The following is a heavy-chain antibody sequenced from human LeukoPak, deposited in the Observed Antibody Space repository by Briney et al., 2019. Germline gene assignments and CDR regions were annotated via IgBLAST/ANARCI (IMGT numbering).Heavy chain of an antibody. D-gene: IGHD2-2*02. CDR3: ARPYRIRSAFDI. CDR2: INHSGST. Sequence: SETLSLTCAVYGGSFSGYYWSWIRRPPGKARVGVGEINHSGSTTYNPSLKSRVTISVHTSKNQFSLKLSSVTAADTAVYYCARPYRIRSAFDIWGQGRMVTVS. CDR1: GGSFSGYY. J-gene: IGHJ3*02. V-gene: IGHV4-34*01.